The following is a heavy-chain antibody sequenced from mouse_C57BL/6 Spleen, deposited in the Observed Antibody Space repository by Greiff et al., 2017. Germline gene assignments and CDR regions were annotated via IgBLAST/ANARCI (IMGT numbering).Heavy chain of an antibody. V-gene: IGHV7-3*01. Sequence: EVNLVESGGGLVQPGGSLSLSCAASGFTFTDYYMSWVRQPPGKALEWLGFIRNKANGYTTEYSASVKGRFTISRDNSQSILYLQMNALRAEDSATYYCARWGDYDEGFAYWGQGTLVTVSA. D-gene: IGHD2-4*01. CDR2: IRNKANGYTT. J-gene: IGHJ3*01. CDR3: ARWGDYDEGFAY. CDR1: GFTFTDYY.